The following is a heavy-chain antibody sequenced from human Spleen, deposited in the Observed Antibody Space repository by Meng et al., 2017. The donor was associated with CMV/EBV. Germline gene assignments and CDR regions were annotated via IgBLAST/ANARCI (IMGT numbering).Heavy chain of an antibody. D-gene: IGHD2/OR15-2a*01. CDR2: IWYDGNNK. V-gene: IGHV3-33*01. Sequence: SGFTLSSYGMHWVRQAPGKGLEWVAIIWYDGNNKYYAESVKGRFTISIPNSPPPVSLHLPLLPFSSPSFSFFSPDPPLPPPPSFHFLGQGTLVTVSS. CDR3: SPDPPLPPPPSFHF. CDR1: GFTLSSYG. J-gene: IGHJ4*02.